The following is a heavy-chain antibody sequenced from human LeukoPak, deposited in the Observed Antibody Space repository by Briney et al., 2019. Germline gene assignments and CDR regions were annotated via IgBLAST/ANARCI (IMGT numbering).Heavy chain of an antibody. CDR1: GGSISSYY. V-gene: IGHV4-59*01. CDR3: ARAWATDYFDY. CDR2: MYYSGTI. J-gene: IGHJ4*02. Sequence: SETLSLTCTVSGGSISSYYWSWIRQPPGKGLEWIGYMYYSGTINYNPSLKSRVTISVDTSKNQFSPKLSSVTAADTAMYYCARAWATDYFDYWGQGTLVTVSS.